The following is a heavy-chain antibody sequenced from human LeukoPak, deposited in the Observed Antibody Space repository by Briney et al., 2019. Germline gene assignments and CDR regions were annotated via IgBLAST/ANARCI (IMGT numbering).Heavy chain of an antibody. Sequence: ASVKVSGKTSGYTFRDYEINWVRQAPGLGLEWVAWIHANSGKAGSAQKFQGRVTLTRDTSTETAFMELSGLTSDDSATYFCARGHYGGNRYFDNWGQGTLVTVSS. CDR3: ARGHYGGNRYFDN. CDR2: IHANSGKA. V-gene: IGHV1-8*01. J-gene: IGHJ4*02. D-gene: IGHD4-23*01. CDR1: GYTFRDYE.